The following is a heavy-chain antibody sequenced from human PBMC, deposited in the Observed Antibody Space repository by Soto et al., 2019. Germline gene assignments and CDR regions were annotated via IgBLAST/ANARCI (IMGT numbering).Heavy chain of an antibody. CDR3: AKDRSDYAPNYSGLDV. D-gene: IGHD4-17*01. V-gene: IGHV3-23*01. CDR1: GFTLSSFA. Sequence: EVQLLESGGGLLQPGGSLTLSCVASGFTLSSFAMTWVRQAPGKGLEWVSGISHSGGSKYYADSVKGRFTISRDISKNTLYLQMNSLRAEDTAVYFWAKDRSDYAPNYSGLDVWGQGTTVTVSS. CDR2: ISHSGGSK. J-gene: IGHJ6*02.